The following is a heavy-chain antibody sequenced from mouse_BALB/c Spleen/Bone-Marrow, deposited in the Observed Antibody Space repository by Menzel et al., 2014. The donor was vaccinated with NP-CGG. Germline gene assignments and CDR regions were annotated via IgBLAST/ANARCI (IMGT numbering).Heavy chain of an antibody. J-gene: IGHJ2*01. V-gene: IGHV5-9-3*01. CDR1: GFTFSSYA. CDR3: ARHDDGYHTCYFDY. CDR2: ISSGGSYT. Sequence: EVKLVESGGGLVKPGGSLKLSCAASGFTFSSYAMPWVRQTPEKRLEWVATISSGGSYTYYPDSVKGRFTISRDNAKNTLNLQMSSLRSEDTAMYYGARHDDGYHTCYFDYWGQGITLTVSS. D-gene: IGHD2-3*01.